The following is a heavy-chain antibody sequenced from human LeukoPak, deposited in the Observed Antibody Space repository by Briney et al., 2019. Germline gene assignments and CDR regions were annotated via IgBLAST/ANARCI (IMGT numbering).Heavy chain of an antibody. Sequence: PSETLSLTCTVSGGSISSYYWSWIRQPAGKGLEWIGRIYTSGSTNYNPSLKSRVTMSVDTSKNQFSLKLSSVTAADTAVYYCARVSGYYSNYYYGMDVWGQGTTVTVSS. CDR2: IYTSGST. CDR1: GGSISSYY. J-gene: IGHJ6*02. V-gene: IGHV4-4*07. D-gene: IGHD3-22*01. CDR3: ARVSGYYSNYYYGMDV.